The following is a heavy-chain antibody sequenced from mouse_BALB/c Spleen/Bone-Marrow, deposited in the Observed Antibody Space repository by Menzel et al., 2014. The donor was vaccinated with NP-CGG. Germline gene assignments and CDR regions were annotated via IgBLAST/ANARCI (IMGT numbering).Heavy chain of an antibody. CDR2: IDPYNGGT. J-gene: IGHJ3*01. CDR3: ARENYGSSPAY. D-gene: IGHD1-1*01. V-gene: IGHV1S135*01. Sequence: EVQLQQSGPELVEPGASVKVSCKASGYAFTSYNMYWVKQSHGKSLEWIGYIDPYNGGTSYNQKFKGKATLIVDKSSSTAYMHLNSLTSEDSAVYYCARENYGSSPAYWGQGTLVTVSA. CDR1: GYAFTSYN.